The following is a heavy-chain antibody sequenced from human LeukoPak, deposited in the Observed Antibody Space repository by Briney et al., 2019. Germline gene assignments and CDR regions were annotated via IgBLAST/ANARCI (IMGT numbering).Heavy chain of an antibody. J-gene: IGHJ5*02. V-gene: IGHV4-59*01. Sequence: SETLSLTCTVSGGSISGYYWSWIRQPPGKGLEWIGCIYYSGSTKYNPSLQSRVTISVDTSKKQFSLRLSSVTAADTAVYYCARAYGFDPWGQGTLVTVSS. CDR3: ARAYGFDP. CDR1: GGSISGYY. CDR2: IYYSGST.